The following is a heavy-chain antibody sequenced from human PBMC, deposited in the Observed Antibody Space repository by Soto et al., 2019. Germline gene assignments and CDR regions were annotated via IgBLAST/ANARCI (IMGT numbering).Heavy chain of an antibody. Sequence: QVQLQESGPGLVKPSETLSLTCTVSGGSVSSDTHYWSWIRQPPGKRLEWIGFIYSSGSTNYNPSLKGGVTMSVDTSKNQFSLKLRSVIVADTAVYHCARFVRSCSGTTCYTRADVWGQGTTVTVSS. CDR3: ARFVRSCSGTTCYTRADV. J-gene: IGHJ6*02. V-gene: IGHV4-61*01. CDR1: GGSVSSDTHY. CDR2: IYSSGST. D-gene: IGHD2-2*02.